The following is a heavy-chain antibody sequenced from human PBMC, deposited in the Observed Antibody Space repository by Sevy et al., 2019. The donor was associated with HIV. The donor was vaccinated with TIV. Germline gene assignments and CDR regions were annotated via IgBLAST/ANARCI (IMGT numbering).Heavy chain of an antibody. D-gene: IGHD6-13*01. CDR2: IYSGGTT. Sequence: GGSLRLSCAASGFTVSNNYMNWVRQAPGKGLEWVSLIYSGGTTHYADSVKGPFTISRDHSKNTLYLQMNSLRAEDTAIYYCARDTLGISATGDGWGQGTLVTVSS. CDR1: GFTVSNNY. J-gene: IGHJ4*02. CDR3: ARDTLGISATGDG. V-gene: IGHV3-53*01.